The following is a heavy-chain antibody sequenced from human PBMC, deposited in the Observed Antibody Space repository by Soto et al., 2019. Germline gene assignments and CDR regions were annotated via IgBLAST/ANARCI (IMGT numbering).Heavy chain of an antibody. CDR2: ISGSGGST. D-gene: IGHD3-3*01. J-gene: IGHJ5*02. CDR3: AKVGVYDFWSGYGLKGFDP. CDR1: GFTFSSYA. Sequence: GGSLRLSCAASGFTFSSYAMSWVRQAPGKGPEWVSAISGSGGSTYYADSVKGRFTISRDNSKNTLYLQMNSLRAEDTAVYYCAKVGVYDFWSGYGLKGFDPWGQGTLVTVSS. V-gene: IGHV3-23*01.